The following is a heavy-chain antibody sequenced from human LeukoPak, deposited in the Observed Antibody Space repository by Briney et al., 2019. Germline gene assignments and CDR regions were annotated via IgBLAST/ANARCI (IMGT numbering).Heavy chain of an antibody. Sequence: SVKVSCKASGGTFSSYAISWVRQAPGQGLEWMGGIIPIFGTANYAQKFQGRVTMTTDTSTSTAYMELRSLRSDNTAVYYCARDPPEHPFDYWGQGTLVTVSS. CDR2: IIPIFGTA. CDR1: GGTFSSYA. V-gene: IGHV1-69*05. CDR3: ARDPPEHPFDY. J-gene: IGHJ4*02.